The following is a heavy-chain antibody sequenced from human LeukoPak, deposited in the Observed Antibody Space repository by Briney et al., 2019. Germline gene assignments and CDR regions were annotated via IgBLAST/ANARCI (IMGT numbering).Heavy chain of an antibody. J-gene: IGHJ4*02. CDR1: GFTFSSYW. CDR2: INTGGSTT. V-gene: IGHV3-74*01. D-gene: IGHD5-24*01. CDR3: SRGLRGRDDY. Sequence: GGSLRLSCAASGFTFSSYWMHWVRQAPGKGLVWVSRINTGGSTTDYADSVKGRFTISRDNAKNTLYLQMNSLRAEDTAVYYCSRGLRGRDDYWGQGILVIVSS.